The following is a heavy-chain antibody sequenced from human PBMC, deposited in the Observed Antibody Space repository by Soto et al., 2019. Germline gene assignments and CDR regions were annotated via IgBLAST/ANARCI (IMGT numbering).Heavy chain of an antibody. CDR3: AREAYYDFWSGYYSRPGDDAFDI. CDR1: GGSISSGGYY. Sequence: SETLSLTCTVSGGSISSGGYYWSWIRQHPGKGLEWIGYIYYSGSTYYNPSLKSRVTISVDTSKNQFSLKLSSVTAADTAVYYCAREAYYDFWSGYYSRPGDDAFDIWGQGTMVTVSS. D-gene: IGHD3-3*01. J-gene: IGHJ3*02. CDR2: IYYSGST. V-gene: IGHV4-31*03.